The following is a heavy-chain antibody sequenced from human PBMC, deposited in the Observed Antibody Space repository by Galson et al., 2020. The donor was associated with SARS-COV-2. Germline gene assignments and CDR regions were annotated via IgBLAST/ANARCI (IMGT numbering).Heavy chain of an antibody. D-gene: IGHD2-15*01. CDR1: GYIFTSYG. Sequence: SVPVSCQASGYIFTSYGIRWVRPAPAQGLAWMGWISAYNGNPHYAHMPQGRVTKTTDTSTSTAYMELRSLRSDDTAVYYCAMGVVVAVTLDYWGQGTRVTVSS. CDR2: ISAYNGNP. V-gene: IGHV1-18*01. CDR3: AMGVVVAVTLDY. J-gene: IGHJ4*02.